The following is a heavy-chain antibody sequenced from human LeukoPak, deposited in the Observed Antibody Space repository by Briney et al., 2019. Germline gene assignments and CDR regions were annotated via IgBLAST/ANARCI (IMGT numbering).Heavy chain of an antibody. V-gene: IGHV4-39*01. Sequence: PSETLSLTCTVSGVSISSSSYYWGWIRQPPGKGLEWIGSIYYSGRTYYNPSLKSRVTISVGTSKKQFSLKLSSVTAADTAVYYCARGRPDGSGSYYKFDPWGQGTLVTVSS. J-gene: IGHJ5*02. CDR3: ARGRPDGSGSYYKFDP. D-gene: IGHD3-10*01. CDR2: IYYSGRT. CDR1: GVSISSSSYY.